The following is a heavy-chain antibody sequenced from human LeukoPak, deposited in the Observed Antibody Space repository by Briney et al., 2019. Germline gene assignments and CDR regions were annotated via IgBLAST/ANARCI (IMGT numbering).Heavy chain of an antibody. Sequence: QTGGSLRLSCAASGFTFSNYAMSWVRQVPGKGLEWVSAASGSGGNTYYADSVKGRFTISRDNSKNTLYLQMNSLRAEDTAVYYCAKGQWLVRVPASLYFDYWGQGTLVTVSS. CDR3: AKGQWLVRVPASLYFDY. CDR1: GFTFSNYA. D-gene: IGHD6-19*01. J-gene: IGHJ4*02. CDR2: ASGSGGNT. V-gene: IGHV3-23*01.